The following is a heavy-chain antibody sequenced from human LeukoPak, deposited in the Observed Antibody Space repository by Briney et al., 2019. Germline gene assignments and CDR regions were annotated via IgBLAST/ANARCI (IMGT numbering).Heavy chain of an antibody. J-gene: IGHJ4*02. CDR3: ARGYSSSYRIDY. CDR1: GFTFNNYA. CDR2: ISTDGSST. D-gene: IGHD6-6*01. V-gene: IGHV3-74*01. Sequence: PGGSLRLSCAASGFTFNNYAMSWVRQAPGKGLVWVSRISTDGSSTTYADSVKGRFTISRDNAKNTLYLQMNSLSAEDTAVYYCARGYSSSYRIDYWGQGTMVTVSS.